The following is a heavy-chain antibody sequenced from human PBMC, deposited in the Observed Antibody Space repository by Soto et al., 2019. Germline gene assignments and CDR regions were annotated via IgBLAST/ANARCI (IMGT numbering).Heavy chain of an antibody. CDR2: IYYSGST. D-gene: IGHD3-10*02. CDR3: ARVVRPRWFDP. CDR1: GGSISSGGYY. J-gene: IGHJ5*02. V-gene: IGHV4-31*03. Sequence: SETLSLTCTVSGGSISSGGYYWSWIRQHPGKGLEWIGYIYYSGSTYYNPSLKSRVTISVDTSKNQFSLKLSSVTAADTAVYYCARVVRPRWFDPWGQGTLVTVS.